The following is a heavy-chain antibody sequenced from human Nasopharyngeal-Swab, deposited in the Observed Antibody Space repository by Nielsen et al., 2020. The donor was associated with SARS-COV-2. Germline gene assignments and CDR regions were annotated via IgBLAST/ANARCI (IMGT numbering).Heavy chain of an antibody. CDR1: GFTFSSRA. V-gene: IGHV3-23*01. CDR3: AKRGPQLDRRYFDY. D-gene: IGHD6-13*01. Sequence: GESLKISCAASGFTFSSRAMSWVRQAPGKGLEWVSTIDDGARTYFADSVKGRFTLSRDNSKNTVYLQMNSLSAEDTAVYYCAKRGPQLDRRYFDYWGQGTLVTVSS. CDR2: IDDGART. J-gene: IGHJ4*02.